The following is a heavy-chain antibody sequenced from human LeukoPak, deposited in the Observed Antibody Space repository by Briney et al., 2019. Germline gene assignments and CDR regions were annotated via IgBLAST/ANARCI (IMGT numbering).Heavy chain of an antibody. CDR1: GFTFSSYG. D-gene: IGHD2-2*01. CDR3: AKDIGVGYPLLHDYYYYYMDV. Sequence: GGSLRLSCAASGFTFSSYGIHWVRQAPGKGLEWVAFIRYDGSNKYYADSVKGRFTISRDNSKNTPYLQMNSLRAEDTAVYYCAKDIGVGYPLLHDYYYYYMDVWGKGTTVTVSS. V-gene: IGHV3-30*02. J-gene: IGHJ6*03. CDR2: IRYDGSNK.